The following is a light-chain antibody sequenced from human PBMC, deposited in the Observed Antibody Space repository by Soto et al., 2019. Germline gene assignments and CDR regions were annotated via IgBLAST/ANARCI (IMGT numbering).Light chain of an antibody. V-gene: IGLV4-60*02. CDR3: ETWDSNTHTV. CDR2: LEGSGSY. Sequence: QLVLTQSSSASASLGSSVKLTCTLSSGHSSYIIAWHQQQPGKAPRYLMKLEGSGSYNKGSGVPDRFSGSSSGADRYLTISHLQVEDEADYYCETWDSNTHTVFGGGTKLTVL. CDR1: SGHSSYI. J-gene: IGLJ3*02.